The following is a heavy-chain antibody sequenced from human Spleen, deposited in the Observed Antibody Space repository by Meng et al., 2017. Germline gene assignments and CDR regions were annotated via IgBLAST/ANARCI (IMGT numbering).Heavy chain of an antibody. V-gene: IGHV3-30*04. CDR2: ISYDGSNK. Sequence: GESLKISCAASGFTFSSYAMHWVRQAPGKGLEWVAVISYDGSNKYYADSVKGRFTISRDNSKNTLYLQMNSLRAEDTAVYYCARVGYYNQFDYWGQGTLVTVSS. CDR3: ARVGYYNQFDY. J-gene: IGHJ4*02. CDR1: GFTFSSYA. D-gene: IGHD3-9*01.